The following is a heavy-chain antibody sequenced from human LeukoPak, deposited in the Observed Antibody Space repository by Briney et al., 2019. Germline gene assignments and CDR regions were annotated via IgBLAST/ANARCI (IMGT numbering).Heavy chain of an antibody. D-gene: IGHD3-9*01. J-gene: IGHJ4*02. CDR3: TRDKYDILGY. CDR1: GFTFGDYA. Sequence: GGSLRLSCTASGFTFGDYAMSWVRQAPGKGLEWVGFIRSKAYGGTTEYAASMKGRFTISRDDSKSIAYLQMNSLKTEDTAVYYCTRDKYDILGYWGQGTLVTVSS. CDR2: IRSKAYGGTT. V-gene: IGHV3-49*04.